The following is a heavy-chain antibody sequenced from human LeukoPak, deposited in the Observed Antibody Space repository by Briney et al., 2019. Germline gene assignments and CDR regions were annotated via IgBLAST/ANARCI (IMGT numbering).Heavy chain of an antibody. D-gene: IGHD3-22*01. J-gene: IGHJ1*01. Sequence: PGGSLRLSCAASGFSFSRHSMNWVRQAPGEGLEWVSYISSSSGSTIYYADSVKGRFTISRDNAKNSLYLQMNSLRAEDTAVYYCARDVYYENSGYQHWGQGALVTVSS. V-gene: IGHV3-48*04. CDR1: GFSFSRHS. CDR3: ARDVYYENSGYQH. CDR2: ISSSSGSTI.